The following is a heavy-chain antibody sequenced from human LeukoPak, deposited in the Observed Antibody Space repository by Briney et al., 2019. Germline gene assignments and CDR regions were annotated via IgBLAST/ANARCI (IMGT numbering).Heavy chain of an antibody. CDR3: ARGPARDSSIFFEY. D-gene: IGHD6-13*01. CDR2: INTNTGNP. J-gene: IGHJ4*02. CDR1: GYTFINHA. V-gene: IGHV7-4-1*02. Sequence: GASVKVSCKASGYTFINHAMNWVRQAPGQGLEWMGWINTNTGNPTYAQGFTGRFVFSLDTSVSTAYLQISSLEAEDTAVYYCARGPARDSSIFFEYWGQGTLVTVSS.